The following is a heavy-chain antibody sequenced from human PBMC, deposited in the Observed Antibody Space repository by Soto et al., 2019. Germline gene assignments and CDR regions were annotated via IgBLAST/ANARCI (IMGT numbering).Heavy chain of an antibody. D-gene: IGHD3-10*01. CDR2: IIPIFDTT. J-gene: IGHJ5*02. CDR3: ARSYDSGSYGSFDP. CDR1: GGTFSSYA. V-gene: IGHV1-69*13. Sequence: SVKVSCKASGGTFSSYAISWVRQAPGQGLEWMGGIIPIFDTTSSAQKFQGRVTVTADDSTNTAYMELNSLTSEDTAVYYCARSYDSGSYGSFDPWGQGTLVTVSS.